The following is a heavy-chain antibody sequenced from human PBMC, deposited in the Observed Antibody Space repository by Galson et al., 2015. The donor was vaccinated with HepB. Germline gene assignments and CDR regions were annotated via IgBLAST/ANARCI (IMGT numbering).Heavy chain of an antibody. D-gene: IGHD3-10*01. J-gene: IGHJ4*02. CDR3: ARKSMVAYYFEY. CDR1: GFTFTDAW. CDR2: ISGSGGST. V-gene: IGHV3-23*01. Sequence: SLRLSCAASGFTFTDAWMSWVRQAPGKGLQWVSTISGSGGSTYYADSVKGRFTISRDESKNTLYLQMNSLGAEDTAVYYCARKSMVAYYFEYWGQGTLVTVSS.